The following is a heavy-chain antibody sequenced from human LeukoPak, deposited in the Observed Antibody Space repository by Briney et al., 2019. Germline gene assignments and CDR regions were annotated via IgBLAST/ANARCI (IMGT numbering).Heavy chain of an antibody. J-gene: IGHJ4*02. D-gene: IGHD6-6*01. CDR3: ARAVSITARSTGY. CDR1: GFTFSSYW. CDR2: ISKDGSRT. Sequence: PWGSLRLSCAASGFTFSSYWMHWVRQAPGKGLVWVSRISKDGSRTDYADSVKGRFTISRDNAKNTLYLQMNSLRAEDTALYYCARAVSITARSTGYWGQGTMVSVSS. V-gene: IGHV3-74*01.